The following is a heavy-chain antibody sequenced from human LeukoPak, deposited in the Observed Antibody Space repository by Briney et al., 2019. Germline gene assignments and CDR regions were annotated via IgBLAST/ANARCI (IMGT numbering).Heavy chain of an antibody. D-gene: IGHD3/OR15-3a*01. CDR1: GFTFSTYT. CDR2: ISGSGDTT. CDR3: VREDLGIEY. J-gene: IGHJ4*02. Sequence: GGSLRLSCAASGFTFSTYTMSWVRQAPGRGLEWVSAISGSGDTTYYADSVKGRFTISRDNSKNTLYLQMNSLRAEDTAVYYCVREDLGIEYWGQGTLVTVSP. V-gene: IGHV3-23*01.